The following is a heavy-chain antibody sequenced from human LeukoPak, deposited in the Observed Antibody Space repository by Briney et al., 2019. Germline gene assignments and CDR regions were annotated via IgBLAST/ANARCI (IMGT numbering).Heavy chain of an antibody. V-gene: IGHV3-69-1*01. Sequence: GGSLRLSCAASGFSISTYAMAWVRQAPGKGLEWISSLSSGRSPSYSDSLEGRLTMSSDNARNTLYLQMDNLRGEDTAMYYCARQLGYCAAGTCYFDSWGHGTQVTVSS. J-gene: IGHJ4*01. CDR2: LSSGRSP. CDR3: ARQLGYCAAGTCYFDS. D-gene: IGHD2-8*02. CDR1: GFSISTYA.